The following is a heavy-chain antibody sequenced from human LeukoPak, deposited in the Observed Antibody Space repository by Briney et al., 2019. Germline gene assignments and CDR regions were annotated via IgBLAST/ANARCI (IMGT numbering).Heavy chain of an antibody. CDR3: ARERYDNSWSSYYYYGMDD. Sequence: GSLRLSCAASGFTFSIYWMSWVRQAPGKGLEWVANIKQDGSEKYYVDSVKGRFTISRDNAQNSLYLQMNSLRAADTAVYYCARERYDNSWSSYYYYGMDDWGQGTTVTVSS. D-gene: IGHD6-13*01. CDR1: GFTFSIYW. V-gene: IGHV3-7*01. CDR2: IKQDGSEK. J-gene: IGHJ6*02.